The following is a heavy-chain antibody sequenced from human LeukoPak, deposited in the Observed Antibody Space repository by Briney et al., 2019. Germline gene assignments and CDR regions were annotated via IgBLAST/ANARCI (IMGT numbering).Heavy chain of an antibody. V-gene: IGHV4-59*01. CDR2: IYYSGST. Sequence: PSETLSLTCTVSGGSISSYYWSWIRQPPGKGLEWIGYIYYSGSTNYNPSLKSRVTISVDTSKNQFSLKLSSVTAADTAVYCCAREEGDYWGQGTLVTVSS. J-gene: IGHJ4*02. CDR1: GGSISSYY. CDR3: AREEGDY.